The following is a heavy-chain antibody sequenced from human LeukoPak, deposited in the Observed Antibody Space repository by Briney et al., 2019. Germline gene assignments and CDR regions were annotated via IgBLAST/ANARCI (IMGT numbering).Heavy chain of an antibody. CDR3: AREGFRPLHFTMVREFDY. CDR1: GYTFTSYG. D-gene: IGHD3-10*01. J-gene: IGHJ4*02. CDR2: INPNSGGT. V-gene: IGHV1-2*04. Sequence: GASVKVSCKASGYTFTSYGISWVRQAPGQGLEWMGWINPNSGGTNYAQKFQGWVTMTRDTSISTAYMELSRLRSDDTAVYYCAREGFRPLHFTMVREFDYWGQGTLVTVSS.